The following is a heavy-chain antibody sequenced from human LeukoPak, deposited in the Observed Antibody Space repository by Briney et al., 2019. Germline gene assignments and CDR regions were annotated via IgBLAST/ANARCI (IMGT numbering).Heavy chain of an antibody. J-gene: IGHJ4*02. Sequence: SGTLSLTCAVSGGSISSSNWWSWVRQPPGKGLEWIGEIYHSGSTNYNPSLKSRVTISVDKSKNQFSLKLTSVTAADTAVYYCAAGGYYDNSGTDYWGQGTLVTVSS. CDR1: GGSISSSNW. CDR3: AAGGYYDNSGTDY. D-gene: IGHD3-22*01. CDR2: IYHSGST. V-gene: IGHV4-4*02.